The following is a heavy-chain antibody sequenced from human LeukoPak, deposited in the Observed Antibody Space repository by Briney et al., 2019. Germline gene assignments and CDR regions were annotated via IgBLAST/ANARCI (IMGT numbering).Heavy chain of an antibody. J-gene: IGHJ6*03. CDR1: GFTFSSFN. Sequence: GGSLRLSCAASGFTFSSFNMNWVRQAPGRWLEWVSSISSRSSYIYYADSVKGRFTISRDNAKNSLLLQMNSLRAEDTAVYYCAKDSKIVGATFRSYHYMDVWGKGTAVTVSS. D-gene: IGHD1-26*01. CDR2: ISSRSSYI. CDR3: AKDSKIVGATFRSYHYMDV. V-gene: IGHV3-21*04.